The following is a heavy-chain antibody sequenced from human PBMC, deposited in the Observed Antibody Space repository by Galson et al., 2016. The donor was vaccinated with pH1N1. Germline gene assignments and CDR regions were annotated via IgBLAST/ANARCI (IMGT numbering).Heavy chain of an antibody. CDR1: GFIFSGYS. Sequence: SLRLSCAASGFIFSGYSMNWVRQAPGKGLEWVSAISGSGGSTYYADSVKGRFTISRDNSKNTLYLQMNSLRAEDTAVYYCAKDIRYCSSTSCQYYYYYGMDVWGQGTTVTVSS. V-gene: IGHV3-23*01. D-gene: IGHD2-2*01. J-gene: IGHJ6*02. CDR3: AKDIRYCSSTSCQYYYYYGMDV. CDR2: ISGSGGST.